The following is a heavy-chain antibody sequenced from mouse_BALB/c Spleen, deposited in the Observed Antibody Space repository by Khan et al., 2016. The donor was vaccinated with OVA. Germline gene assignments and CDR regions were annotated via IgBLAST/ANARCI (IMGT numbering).Heavy chain of an antibody. CDR1: GYTFSSYW. V-gene: IGHV1-9*01. CDR2: IFPGSVST. Sequence: QVQLQQSGGDLMKPGASVKISCKATGYTFSSYWIEWVKQRPGHGLEWIGQIFPGSVSTTYNEKFKGKATFTADTSSNTAYMQLSSLTSGDSAVYYGARGGYGGFAYWGQGTLVTVSA. J-gene: IGHJ3*01. CDR3: ARGGYGGFAY. D-gene: IGHD2-2*01.